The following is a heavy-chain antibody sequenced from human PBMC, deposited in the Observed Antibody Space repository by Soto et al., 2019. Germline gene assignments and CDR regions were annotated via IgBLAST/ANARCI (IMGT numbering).Heavy chain of an antibody. V-gene: IGHV3-30*18. CDR1: GFTFSSYG. CDR2: ISYDGSNK. J-gene: IGHJ4*02. CDR3: AKAAAGTTPQYFDY. D-gene: IGHD6-13*01. Sequence: PGGSLRLSCAASGFTFSSYGMHWVRQAPGKGLEWVAVISYDGSNKYYADSVKSRFTISRDNSKNTLYLQMNSLRAEDTAVYYCAKAAAGTTPQYFDYWGQGTLVTVSS.